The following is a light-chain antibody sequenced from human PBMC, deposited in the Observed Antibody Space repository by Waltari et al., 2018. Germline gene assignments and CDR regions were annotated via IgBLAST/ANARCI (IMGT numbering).Light chain of an antibody. CDR1: QSILETSNSQTY. CDR3: HQYYRAPYS. J-gene: IGKJ2*01. CDR2: WAS. Sequence: DIVMTQSPDSLAVSLGERATLRCKSSQSILETSNSQTYLSWFQQKPGQPPKLLIYWASTRESGVPDRFSGSGSGTDFTLTISSLQAADVAVYYCHQYYRAPYSFGQGTKLEIK. V-gene: IGKV4-1*01.